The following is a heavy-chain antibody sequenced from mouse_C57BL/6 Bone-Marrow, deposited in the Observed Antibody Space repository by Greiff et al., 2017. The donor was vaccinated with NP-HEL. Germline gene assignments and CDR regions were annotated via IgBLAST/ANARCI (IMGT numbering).Heavy chain of an antibody. CDR2: IDPNSGGT. D-gene: IGHD1-1*01. V-gene: IGHV1-72*01. Sequence: QVHVKQPGAELVKPGASVKLSCKASGYTFTSYLMHWVKQRPGRGLEWIGRIDPNSGGTKYNEKFKSKATLTVDKTSSTAYMQLNSLTSEDSAFYYCARYYYGSSAFDYWGQGTTLTVSS. CDR3: ARYYYGSSAFDY. CDR1: GYTFTSYL. J-gene: IGHJ2*01.